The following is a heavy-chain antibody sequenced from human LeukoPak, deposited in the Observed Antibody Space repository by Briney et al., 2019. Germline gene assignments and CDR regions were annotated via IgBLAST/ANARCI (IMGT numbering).Heavy chain of an antibody. CDR1: GFTFSNYW. Sequence: GGSLRLSCAASGFTFSNYWMSWVRQAPGKGLEWVANIHQDGSEKYYVDSVKGRFTIARDNAKNSLYLQMNSLRAEDTAVYYCARDSSQWLDYWGQGTLVTVSS. V-gene: IGHV3-7*03. D-gene: IGHD6-19*01. J-gene: IGHJ4*02. CDR3: ARDSSQWLDY. CDR2: IHQDGSEK.